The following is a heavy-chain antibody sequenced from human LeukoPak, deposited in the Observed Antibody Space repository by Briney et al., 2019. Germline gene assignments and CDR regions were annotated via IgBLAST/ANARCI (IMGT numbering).Heavy chain of an antibody. V-gene: IGHV3-15*01. CDR1: GFAFSNAW. D-gene: IGHD3-22*01. J-gene: IGHJ4*02. Sequence: GSLRLSCAAPGFAFSNAWMSWVRQAPGKGLESVGRIKSKTDGGTTDYAAPVKGRFTISRDDSKNTLYLQMNSLKTEDTAVYYCTTVGYYDSSGYYYPEDYFDYWGQGTLVTVSS. CDR2: IKSKTDGGTT. CDR3: TTVGYYDSSGYYYPEDYFDY.